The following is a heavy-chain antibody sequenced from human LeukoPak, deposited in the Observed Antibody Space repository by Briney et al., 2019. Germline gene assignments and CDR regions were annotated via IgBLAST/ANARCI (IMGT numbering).Heavy chain of an antibody. CDR1: GFTVTSYG. CDR3: AKDIAYYYDSSGPLFDN. V-gene: IGHV3-30*02. D-gene: IGHD3-22*01. Sequence: PGGSLRLSCAASGFTVTSYGMHWVRQAPGKGLEWVAFIRHDGGNKYYTDSVKGRFTISRDNSKNTLYLQMNSLRAEDTVVYYCAKDIAYYYDSSGPLFDNWGQGTLVTVSS. CDR2: IRHDGGNK. J-gene: IGHJ4*02.